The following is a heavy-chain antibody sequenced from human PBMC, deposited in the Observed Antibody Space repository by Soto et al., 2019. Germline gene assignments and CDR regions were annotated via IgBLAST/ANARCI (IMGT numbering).Heavy chain of an antibody. D-gene: IGHD6-19*01. CDR3: ARSIAVAGTPEFDY. V-gene: IGHV3-30-3*01. Sequence: GGSLRLSCAASGFTFSSFTMHWVRQAPGKGLEWVAVISYDENNRYYADSVKGRFTISRDNSKNTLYLQMNSLRAEDTAVYYCARSIAVAGTPEFDYWGQGTLVTSPQ. J-gene: IGHJ4*02. CDR2: ISYDENNR. CDR1: GFTFSSFT.